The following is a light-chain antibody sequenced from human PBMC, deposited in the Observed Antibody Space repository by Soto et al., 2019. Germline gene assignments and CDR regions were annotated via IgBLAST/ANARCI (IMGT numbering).Light chain of an antibody. V-gene: IGLV1-44*01. CDR2: SNN. CDR1: SSNIGSNT. Sequence: QSVLTQPPSASGTPGQRVTISCSGSSSNIGSNTVNWYQQVPRTAPKLLIYSNNQRPSGVPDRFSGSKSSTSVSLAISGLQSEDEADYYCAAWDDSLNGVVLGGGTKLTVL. CDR3: AAWDDSLNGVV. J-gene: IGLJ2*01.